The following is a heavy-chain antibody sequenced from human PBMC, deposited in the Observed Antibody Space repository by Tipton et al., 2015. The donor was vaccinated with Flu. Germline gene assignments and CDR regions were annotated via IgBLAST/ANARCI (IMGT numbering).Heavy chain of an antibody. CDR2: IYYSGST. Sequence: TLSLTCSVSGASVGGPYCWGWVRQPPGKGLEWIGYIYYSGSTNYNPSLKSRVTISVDTSKNQFSLKLSSVTAADTAVFYCARDPSLGMPEYFDSWGQGTMVTASS. D-gene: IGHD2-2*01. CDR3: ARDPSLGMPEYFDS. V-gene: IGHV4-61*01. CDR1: GASVGGPYC. J-gene: IGHJ4*02.